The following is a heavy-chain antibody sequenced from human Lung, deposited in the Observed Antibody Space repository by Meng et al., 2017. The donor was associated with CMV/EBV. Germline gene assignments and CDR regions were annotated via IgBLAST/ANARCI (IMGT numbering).Heavy chain of an antibody. CDR2: INVYNGRR. J-gene: IGHJ6*02. V-gene: IGHV1-18*01. D-gene: IGHD2-2*01. Sequence: ASVKVSXKASGYTFTSYGISWVRQAPGQGLEWMGWINVYNGRRDYAQRFKDRVTMTTDTSTSTAHMDLKSLRSDDTATYYCARERGYCSMIDCYKDGMDVWGQGTXVNV. CDR3: ARERGYCSMIDCYKDGMDV. CDR1: GYTFTSYG.